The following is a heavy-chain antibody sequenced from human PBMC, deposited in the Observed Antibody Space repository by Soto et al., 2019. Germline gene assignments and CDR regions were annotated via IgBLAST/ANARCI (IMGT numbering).Heavy chain of an antibody. Sequence: HPGWSLRLCCAASGFTFDDYAMHLVRQAPGKGLEWVSSISWNSGSIGYADSVKGRFTISRDNAKNTLFLQMNSLRAEDTAFYYCAKAMSHSIIGVVMAYWGPGTLVTVSS. CDR1: GFTFDDYA. J-gene: IGHJ4*02. CDR3: AKAMSHSIIGVVMAY. D-gene: IGHD3-3*01. CDR2: ISWNSGSI. V-gene: IGHV3-9*01.